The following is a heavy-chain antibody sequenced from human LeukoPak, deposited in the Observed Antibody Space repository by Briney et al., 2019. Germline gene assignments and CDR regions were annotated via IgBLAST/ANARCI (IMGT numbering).Heavy chain of an antibody. CDR1: GFTFSSYW. J-gene: IGHJ6*02. D-gene: IGHD4-17*01. Sequence: PGGSLRLSCAASGFTFSSYWMHWVRQAPGKGLVWVSRISGDGSTTRYADSVKGRFTIPRDNAKNTLFLQMSSLRAEDTAVYYCARDSVYGDYGMDVWGQGTTVTVSS. CDR2: ISGDGSTT. V-gene: IGHV3-74*01. CDR3: ARDSVYGDYGMDV.